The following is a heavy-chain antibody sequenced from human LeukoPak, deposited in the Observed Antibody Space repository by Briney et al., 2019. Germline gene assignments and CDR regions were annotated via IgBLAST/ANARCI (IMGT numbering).Heavy chain of an antibody. V-gene: IGHV3-7*01. CDR2: IKQDESEK. Sequence: GGSLRLSCEASGFTLGTFWMSWVRQAPGKGLEWVASIKQDESEKHYVESVKGRFTISRDNAKNSLYLQMNSLRDEDTAVYYCARDDGGNSGRYYYYGMDVWGQGTTVTVSS. CDR1: GFTLGTFW. CDR3: ARDDGGNSGRYYYYGMDV. J-gene: IGHJ6*02. D-gene: IGHD4-23*01.